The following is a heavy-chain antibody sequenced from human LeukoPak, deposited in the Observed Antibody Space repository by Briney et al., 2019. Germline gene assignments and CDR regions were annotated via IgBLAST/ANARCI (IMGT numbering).Heavy chain of an antibody. CDR3: ARLRGAMTPVTSDFDY. CDR1: GGSISGSSYY. Sequence: SEALSLTCTVSGGSISGSSYYWAWIRQPPGKGLEWIGSVFYSGSAYYNPSLKSRVTISVDTSKNQFSLNLSSVTAADTAIYYCARLRGAMTPVTSDFDYWGQGTLVTVSS. D-gene: IGHD4-17*01. CDR2: VFYSGSA. V-gene: IGHV4-39*01. J-gene: IGHJ4*02.